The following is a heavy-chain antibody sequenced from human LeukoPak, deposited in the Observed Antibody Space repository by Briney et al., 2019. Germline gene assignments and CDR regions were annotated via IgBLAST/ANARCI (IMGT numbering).Heavy chain of an antibody. CDR3: ARRNKYYYDSSGYYNY. Sequence: SETLSLTCTVSGGSISSYYWSWIRQPPGKGLEWIGYIYNSGSTNYNPSLKSRVTISVDTSKNQFSLKLSSVTAADTAVYYCARRNKYYYDSSGYYNYWGQGTLVTVSS. V-gene: IGHV4-59*01. CDR2: IYNSGST. D-gene: IGHD3-22*01. J-gene: IGHJ4*02. CDR1: GGSISSYY.